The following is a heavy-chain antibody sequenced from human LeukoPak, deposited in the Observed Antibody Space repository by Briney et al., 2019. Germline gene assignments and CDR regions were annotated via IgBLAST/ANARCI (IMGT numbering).Heavy chain of an antibody. J-gene: IGHJ4*02. CDR3: ARGRYYYDSSGYYTYYFDY. D-gene: IGHD3-22*01. CDR1: GGSFSGYY. V-gene: IGHV4-34*01. Sequence: SETLSLTCAVYGGSFSGYYWSWIRQPPGKGLEWIGEINHSGSTNYNPSLKSRVTMSVDTSKNQFSLKLSSVTAADTAVYYCARGRYYYDSSGYYTYYFDYWGQGTLVTVSS. CDR2: INHSGST.